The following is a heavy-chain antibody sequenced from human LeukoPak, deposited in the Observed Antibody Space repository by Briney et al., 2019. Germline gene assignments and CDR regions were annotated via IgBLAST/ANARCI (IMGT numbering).Heavy chain of an antibody. CDR3: AKDLLPYSSSSFDY. J-gene: IGHJ4*02. D-gene: IGHD6-6*01. V-gene: IGHV3-23*01. CDR1: GFPFSRHA. Sequence: GSPRLSCAASGFPFSRHALSWGRPAPGKGLEWVSAISGSGGSTYYADSVKGRFTISRDNSKNTLYLQMSSLRAEDTAVYYCAKDLLPYSSSSFDYWGQGTLVTVSS. CDR2: ISGSGGST.